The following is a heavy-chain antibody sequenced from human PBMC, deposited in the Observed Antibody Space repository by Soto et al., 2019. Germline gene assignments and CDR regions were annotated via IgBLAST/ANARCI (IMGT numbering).Heavy chain of an antibody. V-gene: IGHV3-33*01. CDR2: IWNDGSNK. CDR1: GFTVRDHA. Sequence: PGGSLRLSCAASGFTVRDHAMHWVRQAPGKGREWLAIIWNDGSNKFYAGSVQGRFTISRDNSKNTVYLQMNILSAEDTAVYYCARALFPDVDIYAMDVWGQGTTVTVSS. CDR3: ARALFPDVDIYAMDV. D-gene: IGHD2-2*03. J-gene: IGHJ6*02.